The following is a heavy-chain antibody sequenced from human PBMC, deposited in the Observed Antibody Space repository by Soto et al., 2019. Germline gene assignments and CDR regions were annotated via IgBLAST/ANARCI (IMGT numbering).Heavy chain of an antibody. J-gene: IGHJ4*02. V-gene: IGHV4-4*07. Sequence: PSETLSLTCTVSGGSMIRYYWSLIRQPPGKGLEWIARIYGSGGTNYNSSVKSRVTMSLDTSKNQFSLSLTSVTAADTAVYFCVSHRTTGRTPGYFDYRGPGPLLTVSS. D-gene: IGHD4-17*01. CDR1: GGSMIRYY. CDR3: VSHRTTGRTPGYFDY. CDR2: IYGSGGT.